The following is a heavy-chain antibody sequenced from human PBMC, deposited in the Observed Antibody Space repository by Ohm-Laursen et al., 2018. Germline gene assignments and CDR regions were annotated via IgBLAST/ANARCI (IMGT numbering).Heavy chain of an antibody. V-gene: IGHV2-5*01. CDR2: IYWNDDE. J-gene: IGHJ4*02. CDR3: GHSGSSSPIKY. D-gene: IGHD2-2*01. Sequence: PTQTLTLTCTFSGFSLSTYGVGVGWIRQPPGKALEWLALIYWNDDERYTPSLQSRLTITKDTSKNQVFLTMTNVDPVDTATYYCGHSGSSSPIKYWGQGTLVTVSS. CDR1: GFSLSTYGVG.